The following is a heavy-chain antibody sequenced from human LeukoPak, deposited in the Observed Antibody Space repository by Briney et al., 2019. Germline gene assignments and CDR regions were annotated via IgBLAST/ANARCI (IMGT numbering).Heavy chain of an antibody. V-gene: IGHV1-2*02. D-gene: IGHD3-22*01. CDR2: INPNSGGT. Sequence: ASVKVSCKASGYTFTGYYMHWVRRAPGQGLEWMGWINPNSGGTNYAQKFQGRVTMTRDTSISTAYMELSRLRSDDTAVYYCARDQGYYYDSSGYFDYWGQGTLVTVSS. CDR3: ARDQGYYYDSSGYFDY. J-gene: IGHJ4*02. CDR1: GYTFTGYY.